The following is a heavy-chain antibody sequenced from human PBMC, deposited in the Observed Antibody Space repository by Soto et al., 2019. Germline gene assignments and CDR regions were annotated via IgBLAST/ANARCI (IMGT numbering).Heavy chain of an antibody. J-gene: IGHJ4*01. CDR3: MTPGSADDSDY. CDR2: ISHDGSSS. D-gene: IGHD4-17*01. CDR1: GIFFSSFG. V-gene: IGHV3-30*03. Sequence: QVQLVESGGGVVQAGTSLRLSCAVSGIFFSSFGMHWVRQAPGKGLEWVALISHDGSSSFYADAVSGRFTISGDNSRDTVFLQMSGLTTEDTAIYYCMTPGSADDSDYWGDGTLVTVSS.